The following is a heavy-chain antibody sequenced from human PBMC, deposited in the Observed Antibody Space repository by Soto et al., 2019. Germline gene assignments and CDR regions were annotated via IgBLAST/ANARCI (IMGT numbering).Heavy chain of an antibody. D-gene: IGHD3-16*01. CDR3: ALGQGYYDY. CDR2: INHSGST. J-gene: IGHJ4*02. V-gene: IGHV4-34*01. CDR1: GGSFSGYY. Sequence: PSETLSLTCAVYGGSFSGYYWSWTRQPPGKGLEWIGEINHSGSTNYNPSLKSRVTISVDTSKNQFSLKLSSVTAADTAVYYCALGQGYYDYWGQGTLVTVSS.